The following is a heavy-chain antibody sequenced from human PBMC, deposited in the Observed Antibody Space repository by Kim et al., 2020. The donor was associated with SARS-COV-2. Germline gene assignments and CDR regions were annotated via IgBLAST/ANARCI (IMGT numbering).Heavy chain of an antibody. CDR3: ARGCHQVSDYDILTGYSVPHFDY. CDR2: IYYSGST. Sequence: SETLSLTCTVSGGSISSSSYYWGWIRQPPGKGLEWIGSIYYSGSTYYNPSLKSRVTISVDTSKNQFSLKLSSVTAADTAVYYCARGCHQVSDYDILTGYSVPHFDYWGQGTLVTVSS. CDR1: GGSISSSSYY. D-gene: IGHD3-9*01. V-gene: IGHV4-39*07. J-gene: IGHJ4*02.